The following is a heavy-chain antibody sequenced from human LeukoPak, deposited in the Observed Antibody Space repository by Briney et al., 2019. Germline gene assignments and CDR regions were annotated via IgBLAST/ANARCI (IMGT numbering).Heavy chain of an antibody. CDR1: GGSISPYY. J-gene: IGHJ4*02. CDR3: ARGAGWYEY. D-gene: IGHD6-19*01. Sequence: SESLSLTCTVSGGSISPYYWSWIRQPPGKGLEWIGYISYSGSTNYNPPLKSRVTISVDSSKNQFSLKLSSMTAADTAVYYCARGAGWYEYWGQGTLVTVSS. CDR2: ISYSGST. V-gene: IGHV4-59*01.